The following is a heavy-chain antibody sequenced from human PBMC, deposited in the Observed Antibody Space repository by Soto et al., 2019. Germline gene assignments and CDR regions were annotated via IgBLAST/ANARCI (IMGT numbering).Heavy chain of an antibody. CDR1: GFTFGDFA. D-gene: IGHD2-15*01. CDR3: TRSLSFVASGRDWFDP. Sequence: EVQLVESGGGLVQPGRSLRLSCTPSGFTFGDFAMSWFRKAPGKGLEWIAFITSGLYGATTTYAASVKDRFTISRDDSRSIAYLQLNSLTSDDTAMYYCTRSLSFVASGRDWFDPWGQGTLVTVSS. CDR2: ITSGLYGATT. J-gene: IGHJ5*02. V-gene: IGHV3-49*03.